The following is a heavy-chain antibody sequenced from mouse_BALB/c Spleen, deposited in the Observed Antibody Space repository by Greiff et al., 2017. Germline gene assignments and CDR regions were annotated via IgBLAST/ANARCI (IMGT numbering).Heavy chain of an antibody. V-gene: IGHV14-3*02. J-gene: IGHJ3*01. CDR1: GFNIKDTY. D-gene: IGHD2-4*01. CDR3: ARDYDGFAY. Sequence: VHVKQSGAELVKPGASVKLSCTASGFNIKDTYMHWVKQRPEQGLEWIGRIDPANGNTKYDPKFQGKATITADTSSNTAYLQLSSLTSEDTAVYYCARDYDGFAYWGQGTLVTVSA. CDR2: IDPANGNT.